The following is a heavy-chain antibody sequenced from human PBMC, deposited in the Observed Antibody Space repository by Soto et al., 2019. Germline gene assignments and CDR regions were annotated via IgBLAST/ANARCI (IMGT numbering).Heavy chain of an antibody. V-gene: IGHV3-21*01. CDR1: GFTFSSYS. D-gene: IGHD2-15*01. Sequence: GGSLRLSCAASGFTFSSYSMNWVRQAPGKGLEWVSSISSSSSYIYYADSVKGRFTISRDNAKNSLYLQMNSLRAEDTAVYYCARDSEVVVAAPFDYWGQGTLVTVSS. J-gene: IGHJ4*02. CDR2: ISSSSSYI. CDR3: ARDSEVVVAAPFDY.